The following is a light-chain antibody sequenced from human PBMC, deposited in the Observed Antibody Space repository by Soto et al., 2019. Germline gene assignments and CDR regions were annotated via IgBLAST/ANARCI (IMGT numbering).Light chain of an antibody. CDR1: QSVSSN. CDR2: GAS. J-gene: IGKJ1*01. CDR3: QQYNNWPQT. V-gene: IGKV3-15*01. Sequence: VMTQSPATPSLSPGDSATLSCRASQSVSSNLAWYQQKPGQAPRLLIYGASTRATGIPARFSGSGSGTELTLTISSLQSEDFAVYYCQQYNNWPQTFGQGT.